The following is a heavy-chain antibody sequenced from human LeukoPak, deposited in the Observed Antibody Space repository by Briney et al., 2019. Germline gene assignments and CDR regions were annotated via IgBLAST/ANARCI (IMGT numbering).Heavy chain of an antibody. Sequence: SETLSLTCTVSGGSISSSSYYWVWLRQPPGKGLEWIGTIYHSGSTYYNPSLKSRVTISVDTSKNQFSLKLRSVAAADTAVYYCARHLPGYSNTWPGPWGQGTLVTVSS. CDR2: IYHSGST. V-gene: IGHV4-39*01. D-gene: IGHD4-11*01. J-gene: IGHJ5*02. CDR3: ARHLPGYSNTWPGP. CDR1: GGSISSSSYY.